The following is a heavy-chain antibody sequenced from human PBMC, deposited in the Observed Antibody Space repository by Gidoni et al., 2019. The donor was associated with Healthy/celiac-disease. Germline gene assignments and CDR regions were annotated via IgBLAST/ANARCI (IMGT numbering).Heavy chain of an antibody. V-gene: IGHV4-39*01. CDR2: IYYSGST. J-gene: IGHJ4*02. CDR1: GRSISSSSSY. D-gene: IGHD3-3*01. CDR3: ARLSSGPSWDFWSGMNPQVYYFDY. Sequence: QLQLQESGPGLVKPSETLSLTCTVSGRSISSSSSYWGWIRQPPGKGLEWIGSIYYSGSTYDNPSLKSRVTISVDTSKNQFSLKLSSVTAADTAVYYCARLSSGPSWDFWSGMNPQVYYFDYWGQGTLVTVSS.